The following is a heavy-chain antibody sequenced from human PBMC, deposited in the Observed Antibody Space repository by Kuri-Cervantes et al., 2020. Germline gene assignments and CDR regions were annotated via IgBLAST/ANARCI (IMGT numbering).Heavy chain of an antibody. Sequence: SVKVSCKASGGTFSSYAISWVRQAPGQGLEWMGGIIPIFGTANYAQKFQDRVTITADESTSTAYMELSSLRSEDTAVYYCARGGAGRWELLRHAFDIWGQGTMVTVSS. CDR1: GGTFSSYA. D-gene: IGHD1-26*01. V-gene: IGHV1-69*13. CDR3: ARGGAGRWELLRHAFDI. CDR2: IIPIFGTA. J-gene: IGHJ3*02.